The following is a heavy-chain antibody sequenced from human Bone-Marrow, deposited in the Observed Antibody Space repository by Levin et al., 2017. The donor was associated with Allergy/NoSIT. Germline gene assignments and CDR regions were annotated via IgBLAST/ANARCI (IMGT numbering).Heavy chain of an antibody. D-gene: IGHD1-1*01. J-gene: IGHJ4*02. CDR3: AREHATGTTRYYFDY. CDR2: INAGNGNT. Sequence: RGESLKISCKASGYTFTSYAMHWVRQAPGQRLEWMGWINAGNGNTKYSQKFQGRVTITRDTSASTAYMELSSLRSEDTAVYYCAREHATGTTRYYFDYWGQGTLVTVSS. V-gene: IGHV1-3*01. CDR1: GYTFTSYA.